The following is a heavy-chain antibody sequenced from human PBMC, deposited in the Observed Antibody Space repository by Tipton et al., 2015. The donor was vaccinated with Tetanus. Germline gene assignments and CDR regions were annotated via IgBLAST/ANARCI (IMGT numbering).Heavy chain of an antibody. CDR3: ARDRGLTTGGGIGMDV. J-gene: IGHJ6*02. CDR1: GGSISTYY. CDR2: IFYSGNT. Sequence: TLSLTCTVSGGSISTYYWSWIRQPPGKGLEWIGYIFYSGNTNYNLSLKTRVAISVDTSKNQFSLKLSSVTADTAVYYCARDRGLTTGGGIGMDVWGQGTTVTVSS. V-gene: IGHV4-59*01. D-gene: IGHD4-17*01.